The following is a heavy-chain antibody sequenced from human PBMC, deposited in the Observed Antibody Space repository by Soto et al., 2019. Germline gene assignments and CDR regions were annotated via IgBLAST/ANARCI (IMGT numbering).Heavy chain of an antibody. Sequence: SETLSLTCAVSGASISNTDWWSWVRQPPGKGLEWIGEIYHSGTTNCDPPLKSRVTISLDKSRSLFSLTLTSLTAADTAVYYCAIPGAGDFDYWGQGTLVTVSS. CDR3: AIPGAGDFDY. CDR1: GASISNTDW. CDR2: IYHSGTT. V-gene: IGHV4-4*02. J-gene: IGHJ4*02. D-gene: IGHD1-26*01.